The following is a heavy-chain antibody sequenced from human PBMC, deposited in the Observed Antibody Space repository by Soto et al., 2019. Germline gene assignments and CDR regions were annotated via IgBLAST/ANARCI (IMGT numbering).Heavy chain of an antibody. CDR2: IMPIFGTP. CDR1: GGTFDSYV. V-gene: IGHV1-69*13. J-gene: IGHJ5*02. CDR3: ARVHSSGIFYFVDP. D-gene: IGHD3-10*01. Sequence: ASVKVSCKASGGTFDSYVISWRRQAPGQGLEWMGGIMPIFGTPNYAQKFRGRVTISADESTSTAYLELSSLTSDDTAVYYCARVHSSGIFYFVDPWGQGTLVTVSS.